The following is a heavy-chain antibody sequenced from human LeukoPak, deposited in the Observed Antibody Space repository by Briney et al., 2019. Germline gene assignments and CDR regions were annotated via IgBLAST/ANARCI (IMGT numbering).Heavy chain of an antibody. Sequence: SQTLSLTCTVSGGSISSGGYYWSWIRRHPGKGLEWIGYIYYSGSTYYNPSLKSRVAISVDTSKNQFSLKLSSVTAADTAVYYCAREVGGTTLRFDPWGQGTLVTVSS. CDR2: IYYSGST. V-gene: IGHV4-31*03. CDR1: GGSISSGGYY. CDR3: AREVGGTTLRFDP. J-gene: IGHJ5*02. D-gene: IGHD1-7*01.